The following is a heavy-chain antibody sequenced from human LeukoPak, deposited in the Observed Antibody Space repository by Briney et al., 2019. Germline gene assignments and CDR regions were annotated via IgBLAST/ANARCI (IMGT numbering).Heavy chain of an antibody. V-gene: IGHV4-30-4*08. D-gene: IGHD3-9*01. CDR1: GGSISSGDYY. Sequence: PSQTLSLTCTVSGGSISSGDYYWSWIRQPPGKGLEWIGYIYYSGSTYYNPSLKSRVTISVDTSKNQFSLKLSSVTAADTAVYYCASVAYYDILTGSPGDYYTDVWGKGTTVTVSS. CDR2: IYYSGST. J-gene: IGHJ6*03. CDR3: ASVAYYDILTGSPGDYYTDV.